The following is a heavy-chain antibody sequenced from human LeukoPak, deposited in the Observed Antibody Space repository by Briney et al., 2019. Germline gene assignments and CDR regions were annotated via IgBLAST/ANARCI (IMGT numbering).Heavy chain of an antibody. Sequence: PGGSLRLSCAASGFTFSTYAMHWVRQAPGKGLEYVSAISSSGGRTYYANSVKDRFTISRDISTNTLYLQMGSLRAEDTAVYYCARDQPARPPIIHHYDGTDVWGQGTTVTVSS. J-gene: IGHJ6*02. CDR1: GFTFSTYA. V-gene: IGHV3-64*01. D-gene: IGHD6-6*01. CDR2: ISSSGGRT. CDR3: ARDQPARPPIIHHYDGTDV.